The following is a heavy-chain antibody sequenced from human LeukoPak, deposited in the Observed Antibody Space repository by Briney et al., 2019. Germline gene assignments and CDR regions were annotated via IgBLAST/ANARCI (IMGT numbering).Heavy chain of an antibody. CDR3: ATARYDSSGYYSAPDFDY. J-gene: IGHJ4*02. CDR1: GYSFTSYW. Sequence: GESLKISCKGSGYSFTSYWIGWVRQMPGKGLEWMGIIYPGDSDTRYSPSFQGQVTISADKSISTAYLQWSSLKASDTAMYYCATARYDSSGYYSAPDFDYWGQGTLVTVSS. V-gene: IGHV5-51*01. D-gene: IGHD3-22*01. CDR2: IYPGDSDT.